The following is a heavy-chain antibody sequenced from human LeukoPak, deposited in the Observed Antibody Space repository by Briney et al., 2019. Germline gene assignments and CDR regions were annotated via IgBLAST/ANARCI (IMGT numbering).Heavy chain of an antibody. J-gene: IGHJ4*02. CDR3: ARDGSGYDLSYFDY. Sequence: SETLSLTCTVSGGSISSYYWSWIRQPPGKGLEWIGYVSYTGSTNYNPSLKSRVTISVDTSKNQFSLKLSSVTAADTALYYCARDGSGYDLSYFDYWGQGTLVTVSS. D-gene: IGHD5-12*01. CDR2: VSYTGST. CDR1: GGSISSYY. V-gene: IGHV4-59*01.